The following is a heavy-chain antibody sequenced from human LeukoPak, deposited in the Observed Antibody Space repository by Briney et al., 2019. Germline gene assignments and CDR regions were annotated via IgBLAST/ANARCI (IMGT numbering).Heavy chain of an antibody. CDR2: INAGNGNT. Sequence: EASVKVSCKASGYTFTSYAMHWVRQAPGQRLEWMGWINAGNGNTKYSQKFQGRVTITRDTSASTAYMELSSLRSEDTAVYYCARGGGRVFYPNWFDPWGQGTLVTVSS. CDR3: ARGGGRVFYPNWFDP. CDR1: GYTFTSYA. D-gene: IGHD3-16*01. J-gene: IGHJ5*02. V-gene: IGHV1-3*01.